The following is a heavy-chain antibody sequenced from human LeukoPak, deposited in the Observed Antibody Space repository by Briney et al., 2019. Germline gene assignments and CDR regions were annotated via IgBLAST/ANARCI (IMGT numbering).Heavy chain of an antibody. J-gene: IGHJ4*02. CDR3: SRESGAFCPFGY. Sequence: PSETLSLTCGVSGGSISGTNWWSWVRPPPGQGLERTGVISLAGQTNFNPSLNGLVNMSLDKSSNRLYLHLTSVNAADTATYFCSRESGAFCPFGYWGQGTLVIVSS. CDR2: ISLAGQT. CDR1: GGSISGTNW. V-gene: IGHV4/OR15-8*02. D-gene: IGHD1-26*01.